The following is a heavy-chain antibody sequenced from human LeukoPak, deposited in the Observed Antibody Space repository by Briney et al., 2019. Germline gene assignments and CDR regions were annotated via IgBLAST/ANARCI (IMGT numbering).Heavy chain of an antibody. Sequence: ASVKVSCKASGGNFNSYVFSWVRQAPGQGPEWMGRIIPMIKKTNSAQKFRGLVAISADMSTTPVYMELSSLTSEDTAIYYCARDGGADESGFDVWGQGTLVTVSS. D-gene: IGHD3-16*01. V-gene: IGHV1-69*04. CDR3: ARDGGADESGFDV. CDR1: GGNFNSYV. J-gene: IGHJ3*01. CDR2: IIPMIKKT.